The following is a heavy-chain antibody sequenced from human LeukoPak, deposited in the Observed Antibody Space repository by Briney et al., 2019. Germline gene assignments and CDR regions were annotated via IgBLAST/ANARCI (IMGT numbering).Heavy chain of an antibody. CDR2: IYNSGST. Sequence: SETLSLTCTVSGGSISSSSYYWGWIRQPPGKGLEWIGSIYNSGSTYHNPSLKSRVTISIDTSKNQFSLNLRSVTAADSAVYYCARHSSGYYSSPFDYWGQGRLVSVSP. D-gene: IGHD3-22*01. V-gene: IGHV4-39*01. CDR1: GGSISSSSYY. J-gene: IGHJ4*02. CDR3: ARHSSGYYSSPFDY.